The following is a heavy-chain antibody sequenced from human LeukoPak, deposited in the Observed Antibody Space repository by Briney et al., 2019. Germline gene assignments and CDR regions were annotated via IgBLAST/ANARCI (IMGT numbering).Heavy chain of an antibody. CDR2: MSSSGSTI. V-gene: IGHV3-11*01. CDR1: GFTFSDYY. Sequence: PGGSLRLSCAASGFTFSDYYMSWIRQAPGKGLEWVSYMSSSGSTIYYADSVKGRFTISRDNAKNSLYLQMNSLRAEDTAVYYCARVPPMIRGVIRASIGYYYYYGMDVWGQGTTVTVSS. CDR3: ARVPPMIRGVIRASIGYYYYYGMDV. J-gene: IGHJ6*02. D-gene: IGHD3-10*01.